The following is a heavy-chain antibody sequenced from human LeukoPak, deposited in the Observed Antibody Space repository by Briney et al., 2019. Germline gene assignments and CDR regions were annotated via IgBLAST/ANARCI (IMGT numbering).Heavy chain of an antibody. CDR1: GFTFSRYW. CDR2: IESNGRT. Sequence: PGGSLRLSCEASGFTFSRYWMHWVRQIPGKGLMWVSRIESNGRTLYADSWRDRFTIFRDNGKNTIYPQMNSLRVDDTAIYYRAKAATYFYGSVTYDWFESWGQGTLVTVSS. CDR3: AKAATYFYGSVTYDWFES. V-gene: IGHV3-74*01. J-gene: IGHJ5*01. D-gene: IGHD3-10*01.